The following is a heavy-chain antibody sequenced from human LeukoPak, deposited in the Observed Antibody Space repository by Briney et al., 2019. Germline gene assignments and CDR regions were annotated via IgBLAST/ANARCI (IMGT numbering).Heavy chain of an antibody. CDR1: GYTFTSYY. V-gene: IGHV1-69*02. J-gene: IGHJ4*02. Sequence: ASVKVSCKASGYTFTSYYMHWVRQAPGQGLEWMGRIIPILGIANYAQKFQGRVTITADKSTSTAYMELSSLRSEDTAVYYCASIAAAATFYFDYWGQGTLVTVSS. D-gene: IGHD6-13*01. CDR2: IIPILGIA. CDR3: ASIAAAATFYFDY.